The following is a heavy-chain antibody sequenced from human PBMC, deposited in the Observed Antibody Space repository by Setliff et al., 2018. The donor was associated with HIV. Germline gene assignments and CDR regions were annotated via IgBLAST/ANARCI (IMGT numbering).Heavy chain of an antibody. J-gene: IGHJ6*03. D-gene: IGHD2-8*01. V-gene: IGHV4-34*01. CDR3: ARGARLLTGYADRWDYYYMRI. CDR2: INHSGRT. CDR1: GGSFSVYY. Sequence: LTCAVSGGSFSVYYWRWIRQPPGKGLEWIGEINHSGRTNYNPSLKSRITISVDTSKDQFSLKLSSVTAADTAVYYCARGARLLTGYADRWDYYYMRIWGKGTTVTVSS.